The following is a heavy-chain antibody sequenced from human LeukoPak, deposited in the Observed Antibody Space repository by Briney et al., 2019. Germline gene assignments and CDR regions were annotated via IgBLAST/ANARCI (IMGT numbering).Heavy chain of an antibody. V-gene: IGHV3-7*04. D-gene: IGHD3-22*01. CDR3: AREFGWFLGFDY. CDR1: GFTFSNYR. Sequence: GGSLRLSCAASGFTFSNYRMTWVRQAPGRGLEWVANIKQDGSERYYVDSVKGRFTISRDNAKNSLYLQMKSLRVEDTAVYYCAREFGWFLGFDYWGQGTLVTVSS. J-gene: IGHJ4*02. CDR2: IKQDGSER.